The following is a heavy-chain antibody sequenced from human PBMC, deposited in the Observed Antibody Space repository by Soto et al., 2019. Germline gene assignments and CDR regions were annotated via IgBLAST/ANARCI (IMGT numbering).Heavy chain of an antibody. CDR1: GGSISSGDYY. D-gene: IGHD5-12*01. V-gene: IGHV4-31*03. Sequence: SETLSLTCTVSGGSISSGDYYWSWIRQHPGKGLEWIGYIYYSGSTYYNPSLKSRVTISVDTSKNQFSLKLSSVTAADTAVYYCARGERWLQTDYWGQGTLVTVSS. CDR3: ARGERWLQTDY. J-gene: IGHJ4*02. CDR2: IYYSGST.